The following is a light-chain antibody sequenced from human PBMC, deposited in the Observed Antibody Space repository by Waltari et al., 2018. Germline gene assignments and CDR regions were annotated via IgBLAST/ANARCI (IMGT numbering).Light chain of an antibody. CDR2: EVT. V-gene: IGLV2-8*01. CDR3: SSFAGTSTLV. J-gene: IGLJ2*01. Sequence: QSALTQPPSASGSPGQSVTISCTGTSSDIGGYNYVSWYQRYPGKAPKPMIYEVTERPRGVPVRVSASKSGNTASLTVSGLQAEDEADYYCSSFAGTSTLVFGGGTKLTVL. CDR1: SSDIGGYNY.